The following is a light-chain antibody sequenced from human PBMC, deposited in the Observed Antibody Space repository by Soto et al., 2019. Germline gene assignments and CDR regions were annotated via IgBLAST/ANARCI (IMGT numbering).Light chain of an antibody. Sequence: NFMLTQPHSVSASPGKTVTISCTRSSGSIASNYVQWHQQRPGSSPTTVIYEDNQRPSGVPDRFSGSIDSSSNSASLTISGLKSEDEADYYCQSYDSSNWVFGGGTKVTVL. J-gene: IGLJ3*02. CDR3: QSYDSSNWV. V-gene: IGLV6-57*01. CDR1: SGSIASNY. CDR2: EDN.